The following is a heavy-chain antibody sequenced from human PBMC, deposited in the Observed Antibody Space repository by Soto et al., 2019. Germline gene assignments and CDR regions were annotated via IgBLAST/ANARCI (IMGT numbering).Heavy chain of an antibody. Sequence: GGSLRLSCAASVFTFSSYGMHWFRQAPVKGLEWVAVISYDGSSKYYADSVKGRFTISRDNSKNTLYLQMNSLRAEDTAVYYCAKDLEVGATLYYFDYWGQGTLVTVSS. CDR2: ISYDGSSK. D-gene: IGHD1-26*01. V-gene: IGHV3-30*18. CDR3: AKDLEVGATLYYFDY. J-gene: IGHJ4*02. CDR1: VFTFSSYG.